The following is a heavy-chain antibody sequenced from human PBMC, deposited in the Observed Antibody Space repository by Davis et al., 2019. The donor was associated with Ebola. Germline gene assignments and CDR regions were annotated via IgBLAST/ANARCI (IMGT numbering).Heavy chain of an antibody. D-gene: IGHD2-21*01. CDR1: GFTFSSYA. CDR3: ARGFCGGDCYTDYYYYYMDV. J-gene: IGHJ6*03. Sequence: PGGSLRLSCAASGFTFSSYAMSWVRQAPGKGLEWIGEINHSGNTNYNPSLKSRVTISVDTSKNQFSLKLSSVTAADTAVYYCARGFCGGDCYTDYYYYYMDVWGKGTTVTVSS. V-gene: IGHV4-34*01. CDR2: INHSGNT.